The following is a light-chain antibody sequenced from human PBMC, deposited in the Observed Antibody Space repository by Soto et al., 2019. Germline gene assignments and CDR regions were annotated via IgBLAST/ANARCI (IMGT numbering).Light chain of an antibody. CDR2: DAS. V-gene: IGKV3-11*01. Sequence: EIVLTQSPATLSLSPGERATLSCRASQSVSSYLAWYQQKPGQAPRLLIYDASNRATGIPARFSGSGSGTDFTLTISSLEPEDFAVYYCQQRSNWAITFGQGTRPESK. CDR3: QQRSNWAIT. J-gene: IGKJ5*01. CDR1: QSVSSY.